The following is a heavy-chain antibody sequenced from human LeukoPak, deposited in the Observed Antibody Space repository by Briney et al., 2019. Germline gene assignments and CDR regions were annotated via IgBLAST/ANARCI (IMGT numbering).Heavy chain of an antibody. CDR2: IRSKANNYAT. CDR3: VAVAAAARGF. V-gene: IGHV3-73*01. J-gene: IGHJ4*02. CDR1: GLTFSGSV. D-gene: IGHD6-25*01. Sequence: PGGSLRLSCVVSGLTFSGSVMHWVRQASGKGLEWVGRIRSKANNYATAYAASVKGKFIISRDDSKNTAYLQMYRLKPEDTAICYCVAVAAAARGFWGQGTLVTVSS.